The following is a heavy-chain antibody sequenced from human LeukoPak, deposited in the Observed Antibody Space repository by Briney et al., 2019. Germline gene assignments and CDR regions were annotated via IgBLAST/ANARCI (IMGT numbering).Heavy chain of an antibody. V-gene: IGHV5-51*01. J-gene: IGHJ4*02. D-gene: IGHD3-22*01. CDR1: GYSFTSYW. CDR3: ATTYYYDSSGYYPFDY. CDR2: IYPGDSDT. Sequence: GESLKISCKGSGYSFTSYWIGWVRQMPGKGLEWMGTIYPGDSDTRYSPSCQGQVTISADKSISTAYLQWSSLKASDTAMYYCATTYYYDSSGYYPFDYWGQGTLVTVSS.